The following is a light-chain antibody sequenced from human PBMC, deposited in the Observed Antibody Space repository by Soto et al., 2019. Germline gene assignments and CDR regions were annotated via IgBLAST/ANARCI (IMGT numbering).Light chain of an antibody. CDR2: EVS. CDR1: SSDVGGYKY. Sequence: QSVLTQPASVSGSPGQSITISCTGTSSDVGGYKYVSWYQHHADKAPKLMIYEVSNRPSGVSNRFSGSKSGNTASLTIYGLQAEDEAAYYCGSFSSSTTLYVFGTGTKVTVL. V-gene: IGLV2-14*01. J-gene: IGLJ1*01. CDR3: GSFSSSTTLYV.